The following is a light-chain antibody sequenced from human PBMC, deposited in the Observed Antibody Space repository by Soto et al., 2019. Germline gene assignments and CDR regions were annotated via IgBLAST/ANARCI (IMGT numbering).Light chain of an antibody. J-gene: IGLJ2*01. CDR3: SSYTSSNTLVV. CDR1: SSDVGGYNY. CDR2: EVS. Sequence: QSALTQPASVSGSPGQSITISCTGTSSDVGGYNYVSWYQQHPGKAPKLMIYEVSNRPSGVSNRFSGSKFGNTASLTISGLQTDDEADYYCSSYTSSNTLVVFGGGTKLTVL. V-gene: IGLV2-14*01.